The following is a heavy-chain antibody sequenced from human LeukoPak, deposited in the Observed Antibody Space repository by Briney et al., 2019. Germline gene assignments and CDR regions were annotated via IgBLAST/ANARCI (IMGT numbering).Heavy chain of an antibody. CDR2: MNPNSGNT. Sequence: ASVKVSCKASGGTFSSYVITWVRQAPGQGLEWMGWMNPNSGNTGYAQKFQGRVTMTRNTSISTAYMELSSLRSEDTAVYYCARATSVTGYAFDIWGQGTMVTVSS. D-gene: IGHD4-17*01. CDR3: ARATSVTGYAFDI. J-gene: IGHJ3*02. V-gene: IGHV1-8*02. CDR1: GGTFSSYV.